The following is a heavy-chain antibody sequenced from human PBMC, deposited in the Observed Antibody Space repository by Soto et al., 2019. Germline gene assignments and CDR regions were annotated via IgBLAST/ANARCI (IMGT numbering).Heavy chain of an antibody. CDR3: TRGPPRVQWFDP. V-gene: IGHV4-61*01. J-gene: IGHJ5*02. CDR2: IYFTGST. CDR1: GGAVSRGTYY. Sequence: SETLSLTSTVSGGAVSRGTYYWIWIRHPPGKGLEWIGHIYFTGSTNYNPSLKSRVTMSLDTSRNQFSLKLSSVTAADTAVYYCTRGPPRVQWFDPWGLGTLVTVSS.